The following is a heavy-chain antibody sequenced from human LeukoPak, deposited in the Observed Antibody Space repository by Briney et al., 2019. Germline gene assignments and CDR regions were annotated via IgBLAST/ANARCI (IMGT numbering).Heavy chain of an antibody. J-gene: IGHJ4*02. D-gene: IGHD3-10*01. CDR2: IYPGDSDT. CDR3: TRRMTRGVITSPFDS. V-gene: IGHV5-51*01. CDR1: GYSFSNYW. Sequence: GESLKISCKGSGYSFSNYWIGWVRQMPGKGLELMGLIYPGDSDTRYSPSFQGQVTISANKSITTAYLQWSSLKASDTAMYYCTRRMTRGVITSPFDSWGQGTLVSVS.